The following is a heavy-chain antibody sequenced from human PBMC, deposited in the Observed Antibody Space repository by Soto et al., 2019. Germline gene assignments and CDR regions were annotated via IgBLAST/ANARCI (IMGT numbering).Heavy chain of an antibody. CDR3: ARPRAGDIHF. J-gene: IGHJ4*02. CDR2: IYWDDDK. CDR1: GFSLSTTGVA. Sequence: QITLKESGPTLVKSTQTLTLTCTFSGFSLSTTGVAVGWLRQPPGKALEWLALIYWDDDKRYSPSLKSRLTNTKDASKDQVVLTLTNVDPVDTATSYCARPRAGDIHFWGQGTLVTVSS. D-gene: IGHD2-21*02. V-gene: IGHV2-5*02.